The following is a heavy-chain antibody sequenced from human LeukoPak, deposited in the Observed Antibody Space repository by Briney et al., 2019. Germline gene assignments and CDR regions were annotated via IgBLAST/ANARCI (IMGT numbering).Heavy chain of an antibody. V-gene: IGHV3-23*01. CDR2: ISGSGAGT. CDR3: AKHEAMPA. J-gene: IGHJ4*02. CDR1: GFTFSSYG. D-gene: IGHD2-2*01. Sequence: GGSLRLSCAASGFTFSSYGMSWVRQAPGKGLEWVSAISGSGAGTYYADSVKGRFTIPRDNSKNTLFLQMHSLTADDTAVYYCAKHEAMPAWGQGTLVTVST.